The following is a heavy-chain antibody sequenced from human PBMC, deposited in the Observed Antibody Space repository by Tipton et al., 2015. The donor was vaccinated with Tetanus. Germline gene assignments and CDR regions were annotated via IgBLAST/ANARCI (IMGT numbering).Heavy chain of an antibody. CDR3: VRPDRYCSGGSCYLALDS. CDR1: GGTFSNYA. CDR2: MFPQFGTS. J-gene: IGHJ5*01. V-gene: IGHV1-69*06. D-gene: IGHD2-15*01. Sequence: QSGPEVKKPGTSVRVSCKTSGGTFSNYAVSWVRQAPGQGLEWMGGMFPQFGTSNYAPQFQGRVTITADTSSGTVHLDLSSLTSGDTAVYYCVRPDRYCSGGSCYLALDSWGQGTLITVSS.